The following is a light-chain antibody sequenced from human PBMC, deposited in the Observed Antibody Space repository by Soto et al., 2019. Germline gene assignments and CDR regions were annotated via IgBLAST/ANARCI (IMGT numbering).Light chain of an antibody. CDR2: GAS. CDR3: QQYNNWPPET. CDR1: QSVSIK. Sequence: EIVLTQSPGTLSVSPGERASVSCRASQSVSIKLAWYQQKPGQGPRLLIYGASTRAIGVPARFSGSGSGAEFTLTISSLQSEDSAIYYCQQYNNWPPETFGQGTKVDIK. J-gene: IGKJ1*01. V-gene: IGKV3-15*01.